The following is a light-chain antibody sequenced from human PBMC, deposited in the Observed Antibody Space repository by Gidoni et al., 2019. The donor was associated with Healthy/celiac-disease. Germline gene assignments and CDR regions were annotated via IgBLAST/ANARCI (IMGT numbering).Light chain of an antibody. CDR3: SSYTSSSTLV. Sequence: QSALTQPGSVSGSPGQSITISCTGTSSDVGGYNYVSWYQKHPGKAPKLMIYDVGNRPSGVSNRFSGSKSGNTASLTISGLQAEDEADYYCSSYTSSSTLVFGTGTKVTVL. CDR2: DVG. J-gene: IGLJ1*01. CDR1: SSDVGGYNY. V-gene: IGLV2-14*01.